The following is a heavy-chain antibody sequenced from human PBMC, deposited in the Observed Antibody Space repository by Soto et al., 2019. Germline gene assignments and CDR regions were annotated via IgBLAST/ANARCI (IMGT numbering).Heavy chain of an antibody. J-gene: IGHJ3*02. Sequence: SVKVSCKASGGTFSSYAISWVRQAPGQGLEWMGGIIPIFGTANYAQKFQGRVTITADKSTSTAYMELSSLRAEDTAVYYCAREVDTAMGNEAIDMWGQGAMVTVSS. V-gene: IGHV1-69*06. CDR1: GGTFSSYA. CDR2: IIPIFGTA. D-gene: IGHD5-18*01. CDR3: AREVDTAMGNEAIDM.